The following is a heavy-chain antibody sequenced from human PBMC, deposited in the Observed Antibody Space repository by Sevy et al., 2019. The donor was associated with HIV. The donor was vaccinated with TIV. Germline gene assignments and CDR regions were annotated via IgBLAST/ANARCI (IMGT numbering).Heavy chain of an antibody. CDR1: GFTFSSYG. Sequence: GGSLRLSCAASGFTFSSYGMHWVRQAPGKGLEWVAVISYDGSNKYYGDSVKGRFTISRDNSKNTLDLQMNSLRAEDTAVYYCARDNLALDVWGQGTTVTVSS. CDR3: ARDNLALDV. J-gene: IGHJ6*02. CDR2: ISYDGSNK. V-gene: IGHV3-30*03.